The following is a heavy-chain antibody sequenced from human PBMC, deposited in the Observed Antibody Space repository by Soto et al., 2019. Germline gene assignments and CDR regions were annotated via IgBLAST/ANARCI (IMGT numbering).Heavy chain of an antibody. D-gene: IGHD3-10*01. CDR2: INAGNGNT. CDR1: GYTFTSYA. J-gene: IGHJ4*02. V-gene: IGHV1-3*01. CDR3: ARVAEYDYYGSGSYYNM. Sequence: ASVKVSCKASGYTFTSYAMHWVRQAPGQSLEWMGWINAGNGNTKYSQKFQGRVTITRDTSASTAYMELSSLRSEDTAVYYCARVAEYDYYGSGSYYNMWGQGTLVTVSS.